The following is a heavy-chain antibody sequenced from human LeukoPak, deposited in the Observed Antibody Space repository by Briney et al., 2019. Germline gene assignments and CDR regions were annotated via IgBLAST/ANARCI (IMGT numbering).Heavy chain of an antibody. V-gene: IGHV3-7*01. D-gene: IGHD3-22*01. J-gene: IGHJ6*02. CDR1: GFTFSSYW. CDR2: IKQDGSEK. CDR3: ARDANYYDSSGYYAYYYYGMDV. Sequence: GGSLRLCCAASGFTFSSYWMSWVRQASGKGLEWVANIKQDGSEKYYVDSVKGRFTISRDNAKNSLYLQMNSLRAEDTAVYYCARDANYYDSSGYYAYYYYGMDVWGQGTTVTVSS.